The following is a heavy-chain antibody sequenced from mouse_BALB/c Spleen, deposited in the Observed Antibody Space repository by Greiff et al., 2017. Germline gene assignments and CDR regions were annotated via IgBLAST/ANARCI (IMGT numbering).Heavy chain of an antibody. V-gene: IGHV5-9*03. CDR1: GFTFSSYT. D-gene: IGHD2-1*01. CDR2: ISSGGGNT. CDR3: ARLGNYWYFDV. Sequence: EVKLVESGGGLVKPGGSLKLSCAASGFTFSSYTMSWVRQTPEKRLEWVATISSGGGNTYYPDSVKGRFTISRDNAKNNLYLQMSSLRSEDTALYYCARLGNYWYFDVWGAGTTVTVSS. J-gene: IGHJ1*01.